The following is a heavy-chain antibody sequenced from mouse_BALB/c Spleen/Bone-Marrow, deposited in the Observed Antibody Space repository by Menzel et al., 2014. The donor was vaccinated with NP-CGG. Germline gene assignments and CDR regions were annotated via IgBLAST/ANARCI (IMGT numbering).Heavy chain of an antibody. D-gene: IGHD2-3*01. CDR2: INPYNGDT. CDR1: GYSFTGYF. V-gene: IGHV1-20*02. Sequence: VKXGASVKISCKASGYSFTGYFMNWVMQSHGKSLEWIGRINPYNGDTFYNQKFKGKATLTVDKSSSTAHMELRSLASEDSAVYYCARGGLLRAMDYWGQGTSVTGSS. J-gene: IGHJ4*01. CDR3: ARGGLLRAMDY.